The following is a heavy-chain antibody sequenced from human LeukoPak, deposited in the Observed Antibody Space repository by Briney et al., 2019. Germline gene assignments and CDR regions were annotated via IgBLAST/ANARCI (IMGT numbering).Heavy chain of an antibody. J-gene: IGHJ4*02. Sequence: PSETLSLTCTVSGGSISNYYWSWIRQPAGKGLEWIGRINTSGSTDYNPSLKSRATMSVDTSKNQFSLKLSSLTAADTAVYYCARSRGTTMVTRFDYWGQGTLVTVSS. CDR2: INTSGST. D-gene: IGHD5-18*01. CDR1: GGSISNYY. V-gene: IGHV4-4*07. CDR3: ARSRGTTMVTRFDY.